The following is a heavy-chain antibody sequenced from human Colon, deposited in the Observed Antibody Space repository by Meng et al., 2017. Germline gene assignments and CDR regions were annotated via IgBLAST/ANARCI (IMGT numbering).Heavy chain of an antibody. D-gene: IGHD3-10*01. J-gene: IGHJ6*02. V-gene: IGHV1-2*06. CDR2: INPNSSDT. Sequence: ASVKVSCKASGYTFTDYYIHWVRQARGQGLEWMGRINPNSSDTQYAQRFQGRVTMTRAPSISTAYLELNRLRSDDTAIYYCARERVTMVRLYGMDVWGLGTAVTVSS. CDR3: ARERVTMVRLYGMDV. CDR1: GYTFTDYY.